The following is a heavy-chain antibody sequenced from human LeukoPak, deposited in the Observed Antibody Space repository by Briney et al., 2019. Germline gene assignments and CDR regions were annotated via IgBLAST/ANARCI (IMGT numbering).Heavy chain of an antibody. CDR2: IIPIFGTA. D-gene: IGHD3-22*01. Sequence: PRASVKVSCTASGGTFSSYDISWVRQAPGQGLEWMGGIIPIFGTANYAQKFQGRVTITADESTSTAYMELSSLRSEDTAVYYCARAGYYDSSALGAFDIWGHGTMVTVSS. J-gene: IGHJ3*02. CDR3: ARAGYYDSSALGAFDI. V-gene: IGHV1-69*13. CDR1: GGTFSSYD.